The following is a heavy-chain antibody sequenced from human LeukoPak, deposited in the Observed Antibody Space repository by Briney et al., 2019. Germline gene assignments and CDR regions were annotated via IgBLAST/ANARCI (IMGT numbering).Heavy chain of an antibody. D-gene: IGHD2-15*01. CDR2: IYYSGST. J-gene: IGHJ4*02. V-gene: IGHV4-31*03. Sequence: SQTLSLTCTVSGASISSGDYYWTWIRQHPGKGLEWIGYIYYSGSTNYNPSLKSRVIILVDTSKNQFSLRLSSVTAADTAVYFCASSTGYCSGGSCYVYWGQGTLVTVSS. CDR1: GASISSGDYY. CDR3: ASSTGYCSGGSCYVY.